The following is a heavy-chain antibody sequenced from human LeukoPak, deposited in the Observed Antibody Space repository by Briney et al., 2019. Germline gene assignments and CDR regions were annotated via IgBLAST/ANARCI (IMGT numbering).Heavy chain of an antibody. Sequence: ASGKVSCKASGYTYTSYAMNWVRQATGQWLEWMGWSNTNTGNPTYAQGFTGRFVFSLDTSVSTAYLQISSLKAEDTAVYYCARGPPYYDILTGYCHTFDYWGQGTLVTVSS. V-gene: IGHV7-4-1*02. CDR1: GYTYTSYA. J-gene: IGHJ4*02. CDR3: ARGPPYYDILTGYCHTFDY. D-gene: IGHD3-9*01. CDR2: SNTNTGNP.